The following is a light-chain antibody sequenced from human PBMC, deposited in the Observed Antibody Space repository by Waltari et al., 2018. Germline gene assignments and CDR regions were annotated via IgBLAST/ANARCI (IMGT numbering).Light chain of an antibody. CDR3: SSFTDTHTLL. Sequence: QSALTQPASVSGSPGQSIPISCSGASTNIGNYYLVSWSQGHPGKAPQVIIFDVTNRPSGVSNRFSGPKSANTASLTISGLQAEDEAIYYYSSFTDTHTLLFGGGT. V-gene: IGLV2-23*02. CDR1: STNIGNYYL. CDR2: DVT. J-gene: IGLJ2*01.